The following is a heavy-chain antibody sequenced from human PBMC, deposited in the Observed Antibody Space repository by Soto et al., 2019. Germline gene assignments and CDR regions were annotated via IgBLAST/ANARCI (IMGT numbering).Heavy chain of an antibody. D-gene: IGHD5-12*01. CDR2: IYNSGAR. V-gene: IGHV4-59*08. CDR3: ATHSLDSGYGSS. Sequence: PSETLSLTCTVSGGSIGNLYLSWIRQPPGKGLEWIGYIYNSGARNYHPSLKSRVIMSVDTSRTRFTLEVTSVTAADSAVYYCATHSLDSGYGSSWGPGALVTVSS. CDR1: GGSIGNLY. J-gene: IGHJ5*02.